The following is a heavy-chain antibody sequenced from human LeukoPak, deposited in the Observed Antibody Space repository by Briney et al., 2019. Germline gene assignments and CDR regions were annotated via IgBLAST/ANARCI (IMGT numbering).Heavy chain of an antibody. D-gene: IGHD4-11*01. CDR3: ARDRDYTQDY. V-gene: IGHV3-74*01. CDR2: IKIDGSST. J-gene: IGHJ4*02. CDR1: GFTFSSYW. Sequence: GGSLRLSCAASGFTFSSYWMHWVRQAPGKGLVWVSHIKIDGSSTSYADSVKGRFTISRDNAENTLYLQMTSLRAEDTAVYYCARDRDYTQDYWGQGTLVTASS.